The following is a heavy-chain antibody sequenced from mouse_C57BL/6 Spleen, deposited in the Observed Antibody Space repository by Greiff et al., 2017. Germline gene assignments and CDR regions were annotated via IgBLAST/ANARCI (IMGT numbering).Heavy chain of an antibody. V-gene: IGHV1-82*01. CDR2: IYPGDGDT. CDR3: ARDGYYASYFDY. J-gene: IGHJ2*01. Sequence: QVQLQQSGPELVKPGASVKISCKASGYAFSSSWMNWVKQRPGKGLEWIGRIYPGDGDTNYNGKFKGKATLTADKSSSTAYMQLSSLTSEDSAVYFWARDGYYASYFDYWGQGTTLTVSS. CDR1: GYAFSSSW. D-gene: IGHD2-3*01.